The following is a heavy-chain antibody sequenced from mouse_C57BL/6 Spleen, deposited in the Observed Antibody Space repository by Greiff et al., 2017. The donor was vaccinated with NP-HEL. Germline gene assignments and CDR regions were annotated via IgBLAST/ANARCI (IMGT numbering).Heavy chain of an antibody. Sequence: QVQLQQPGAELVRPGSSVKLSCKASGYTFTSYWMHWVKQRPIQGLEWIGNIDPSDSETHYNQKFKDKATLTVDKSSSTAYMQLSSLTSEDSAVYYCARFYYGLHFDVWGTGTTVTGSS. J-gene: IGHJ1*03. CDR3: ARFYYGLHFDV. CDR2: IDPSDSET. CDR1: GYTFTSYW. V-gene: IGHV1-52*01. D-gene: IGHD1-1*01.